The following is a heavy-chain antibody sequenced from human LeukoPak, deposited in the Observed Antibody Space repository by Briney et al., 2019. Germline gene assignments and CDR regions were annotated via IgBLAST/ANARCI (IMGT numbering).Heavy chain of an antibody. J-gene: IGHJ6*02. Sequence: PGGSLRLSCAASGFTFSSYGMHWVRQAPGKGLEWVAVISYDGSNKYCADSVKGRFTISRDNSKNTLYLQMNSLRAEDTAVYYCAKEPQKNDYYYGMDVWGQGTTVTVSS. CDR3: AKEPQKNDYYYGMDV. CDR2: ISYDGSNK. CDR1: GFTFSSYG. D-gene: IGHD1-1*01. V-gene: IGHV3-30*18.